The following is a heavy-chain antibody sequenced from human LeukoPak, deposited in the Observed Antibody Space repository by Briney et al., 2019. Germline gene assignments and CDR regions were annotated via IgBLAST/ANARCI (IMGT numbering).Heavy chain of an antibody. Sequence: GGSLRLSCVASGFTFSTYSINWVRHAPGKGLEWISYISSGGTTTYYADSVKGRFTISRDSSKSTLYLQMNSLRAEDTAVYYCAKEGGYDSSAVFVDSWGQGTLVTVSS. D-gene: IGHD3-22*01. J-gene: IGHJ4*02. V-gene: IGHV3-48*01. CDR2: ISSGGTTT. CDR3: AKEGGYDSSAVFVDS. CDR1: GFTFSTYS.